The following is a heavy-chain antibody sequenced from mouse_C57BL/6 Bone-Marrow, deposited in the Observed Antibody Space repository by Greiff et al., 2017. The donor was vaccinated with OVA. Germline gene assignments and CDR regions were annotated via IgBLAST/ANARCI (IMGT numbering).Heavy chain of an antibody. V-gene: IGHV5-2*01. J-gene: IGHJ1*03. Sequence: EVQRVESGGGLVQPGESLKLSCESNEYEFPSHDMSWVRKTPEKRLELVAAINSDGGSTYYPDTMESRFILSRDNTKKTLYLQMSSLRSEDTALYYCARLKPHWYFDVWGTGTTVTVSS. CDR3: ARLKPHWYFDV. CDR2: INSDGGST. CDR1: EYEFPSHD.